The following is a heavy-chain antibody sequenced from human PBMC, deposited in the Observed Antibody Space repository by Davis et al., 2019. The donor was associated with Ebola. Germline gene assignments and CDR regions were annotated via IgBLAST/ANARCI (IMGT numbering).Heavy chain of an antibody. CDR3: ARVTLGYCTV. J-gene: IGHJ4*02. CDR2: ISYDGSNK. V-gene: IGHV3-33*05. Sequence: GESLKISCAASGFTFGDHWMTWVRQAPGKGLEWVAVISYDGSNKYYADSVKGRFTISRDNAKNTLYLQMNSLRAEDTAVYYCARVTLGYCTVWGQGTLVTVSS. D-gene: IGHD2-8*02. CDR1: GFTFGDHW.